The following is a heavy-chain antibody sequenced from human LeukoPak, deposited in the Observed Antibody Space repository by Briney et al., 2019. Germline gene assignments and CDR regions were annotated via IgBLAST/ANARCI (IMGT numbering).Heavy chain of an antibody. V-gene: IGHV1-8*02. J-gene: IGHJ4*02. Sequence: GASVKVSCKASGDTFSNYAFNWVRQATGQGLEWMGWMNPNSGNTGYAQKFQGRVTMTRNTSISTAYMELSSLRSEDTAVYYCARGDGYYFDYWGQGTLVTVSS. CDR2: MNPNSGNT. CDR3: ARGDGYYFDY. CDR1: GDTFSNYA. D-gene: IGHD5-24*01.